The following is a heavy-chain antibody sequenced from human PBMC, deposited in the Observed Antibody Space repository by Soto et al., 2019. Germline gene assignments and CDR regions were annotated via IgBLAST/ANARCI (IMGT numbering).Heavy chain of an antibody. CDR2: IYYSGST. Sequence: SETLCLTCTVSGGSISSYYLSWIRQPPGKGLEWIGYIYYSGSTNYNPSLKSRVTISVDTSKNQFSLKLSSVTAADTAVYYCARDSSGWYVYWGQGTLVTVSS. D-gene: IGHD6-19*01. J-gene: IGHJ4*02. CDR3: ARDSSGWYVY. CDR1: GGSISSYY. V-gene: IGHV4-59*01.